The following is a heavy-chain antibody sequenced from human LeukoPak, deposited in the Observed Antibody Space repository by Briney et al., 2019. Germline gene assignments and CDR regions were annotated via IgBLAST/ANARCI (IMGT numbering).Heavy chain of an antibody. CDR1: GFTFSSYA. V-gene: IGHV3-66*02. CDR3: AREKGSSGSRPFDY. CDR2: IYSGGST. J-gene: IGHJ4*02. Sequence: PGGSLRLSCTASGFTFSSYAMSWVRQAPGKGLEWVSVIYSGGSTYYADSVKGRFTISRDNSKNTLYLQMNSLRAEDTAVYYCAREKGSSGSRPFDYWGQGTLVTVSS. D-gene: IGHD1-26*01.